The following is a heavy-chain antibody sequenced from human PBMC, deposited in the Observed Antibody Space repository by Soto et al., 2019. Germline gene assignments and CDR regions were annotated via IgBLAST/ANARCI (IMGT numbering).Heavy chain of an antibody. Sequence: GGSLRLSCAASGFTFSSYALSWVRQAPGKGLEWVSAISGSGGSKYYADSGKGRFTISRDNSKNTLYLQMNSLRAEDTAVYYCAKAQGYFDWLLYPSLFDYWGQGTLVTVSS. D-gene: IGHD3-9*01. CDR1: GFTFSSYA. CDR2: ISGSGGSK. V-gene: IGHV3-23*01. CDR3: AKAQGYFDWLLYPSLFDY. J-gene: IGHJ4*02.